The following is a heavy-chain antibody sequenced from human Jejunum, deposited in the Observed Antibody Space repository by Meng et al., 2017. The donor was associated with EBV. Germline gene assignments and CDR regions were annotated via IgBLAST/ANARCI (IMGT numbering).Heavy chain of an antibody. V-gene: IGHV4-61*08. CDR2: IYNSEST. J-gene: IGHJ4*02. Sequence: VHPQEPGPGLVKPSETLSLTCTSSGGSVSSGGYYWSCIRQPPGKGLEWIWYIYNSESTNYKSSLKSRVTISADTSKNQFSLRLSSVTAADTAVYYCARDQNGSYFAYWGQGTLVTVSS. D-gene: IGHD1-26*01. CDR3: ARDQNGSYFAY. CDR1: GGSVSSGGYY.